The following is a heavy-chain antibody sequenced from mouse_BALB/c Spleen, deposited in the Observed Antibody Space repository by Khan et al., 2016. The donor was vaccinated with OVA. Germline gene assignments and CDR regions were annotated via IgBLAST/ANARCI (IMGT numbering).Heavy chain of an antibody. V-gene: IGHV1-4*01. Sequence: QVQLQQSGAELARPGASVKMSCKASGYTFTSYTIHWIKRRPGQGLEWIGFINPSNGYTNYNQKFKDKATLTADKSSTTVYMQLSSLTSDDSAVYNCVRDGAYHRNDGLFAYRGQGTLVTFSA. CDR3: VRDGAYHRNDGLFAY. CDR1: GYTFTSYT. CDR2: INPSNGYT. D-gene: IGHD2-14*01. J-gene: IGHJ3*01.